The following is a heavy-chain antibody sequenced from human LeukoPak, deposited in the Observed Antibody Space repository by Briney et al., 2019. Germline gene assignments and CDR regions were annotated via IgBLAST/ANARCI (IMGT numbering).Heavy chain of an antibody. Sequence: PSETLSLTCTVSGGSISTYYWSWIRQPPGKGLEWIGYIYYSGTTNYNPSLKSRVTISVETSKNQFSLKLKSVTAADTAVYYCARGGYYGSGNDFRFDPWGQGTLVTVSS. CDR3: ARGGYYGSGNDFRFDP. V-gene: IGHV4-59*01. J-gene: IGHJ5*02. CDR1: GGSISTYY. CDR2: IYYSGTT. D-gene: IGHD3-10*01.